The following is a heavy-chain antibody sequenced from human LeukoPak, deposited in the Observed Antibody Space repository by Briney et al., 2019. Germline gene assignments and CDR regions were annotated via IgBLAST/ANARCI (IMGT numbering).Heavy chain of an antibody. V-gene: IGHV3-53*01. CDR1: GFTVSSNY. CDR3: ARGGSSGYSWRWAFDI. J-gene: IGHJ3*02. Sequence: TGGSLRLSCAASGFTVSSNYTSWVRQAPGKGLEWVSVIYSGGSTNYADSVKGRFTISRDNSKITLYLQMNSLRAEDTAVYYCARGGSSGYSWRWAFDIWGQGTMVTVSS. D-gene: IGHD3-22*01. CDR2: IYSGGST.